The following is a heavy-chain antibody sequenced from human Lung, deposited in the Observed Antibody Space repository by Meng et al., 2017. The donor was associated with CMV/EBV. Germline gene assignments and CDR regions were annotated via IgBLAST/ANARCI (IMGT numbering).Heavy chain of an antibody. J-gene: IGHJ4*02. CDR1: GFSFSSFG. CDR3: AKVPCSSTSCYPYYFDY. Sequence: GGSXRLXCAASGFSFSSFGMHWVRQVPGKGLEWVAVIWFDGSFKFYGDSVQVRFPISRDNSKNILYLEMNNLRAEDTAVYYCAKVPCSSTSCYPYYFDYWGQGXLVTVSS. D-gene: IGHD2-2*01. V-gene: IGHV3-33*06. CDR2: IWFDGSFK.